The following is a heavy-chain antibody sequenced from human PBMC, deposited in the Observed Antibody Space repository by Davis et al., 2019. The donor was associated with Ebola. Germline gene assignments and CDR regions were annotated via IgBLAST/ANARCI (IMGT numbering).Heavy chain of an antibody. J-gene: IGHJ4*02. V-gene: IGHV4-59*08. CDR3: ARVGAIKGVDY. CDR2: IYYSGLT. D-gene: IGHD3-10*01. CDR1: GDSISGYY. Sequence: MPSETLSLTCTVSGDSISGYYWSWIRQSPGKGLEWIGYIYYSGLTTYSPSLASRVTISLDSSKNQLSLTLSSVTAADTAVYYCARVGAIKGVDYWGQGTLVTVSS.